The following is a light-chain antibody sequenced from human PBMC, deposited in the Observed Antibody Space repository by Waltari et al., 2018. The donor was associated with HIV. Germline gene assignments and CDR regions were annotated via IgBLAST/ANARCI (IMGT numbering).Light chain of an antibody. Sequence: QSVLTQPPSASGTPGQRVSISCSGSSSNIGSNTVTWYQQLPGTAPKLLIYTDNQRPSGVPDRFSGSKSDTSASLAISGLQSEDEADYYCAAWDDSLNGRVFGGGTKLTV. CDR2: TDN. CDR1: SSNIGSNT. CDR3: AAWDDSLNGRV. V-gene: IGLV1-44*01. J-gene: IGLJ3*02.